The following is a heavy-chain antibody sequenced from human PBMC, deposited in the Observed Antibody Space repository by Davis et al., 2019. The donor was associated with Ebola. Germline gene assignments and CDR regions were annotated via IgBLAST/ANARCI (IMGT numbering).Heavy chain of an antibody. D-gene: IGHD2-15*01. Sequence: ASVKVSCKASGGTFSSYAISWVRQAPGQGLEWMGIINPSGGSTSYAQKFQGRVTMTRDTSTSTVYMELSSLRSEDTAVYYCARGGRGWFDPWGQGTLVTVSS. CDR1: GGTFSSYA. V-gene: IGHV1-46*01. CDR2: INPSGGST. J-gene: IGHJ5*02. CDR3: ARGGRGWFDP.